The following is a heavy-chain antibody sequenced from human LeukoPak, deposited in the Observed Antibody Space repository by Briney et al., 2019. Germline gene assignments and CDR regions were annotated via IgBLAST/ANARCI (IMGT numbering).Heavy chain of an antibody. CDR1: GFPLRSYA. CDR2: IWYDKSKT. Sequence: GTSLRLSCATSGFPLRSYAMHWLRQAPGRGLEWVAIIWYDKSKTYYADSVKGRFTISKDDSKNTLYLLMNSLRVEDTAVYHCARDAWLVTAIPYYYYYYGMDVWGQGTTVTVSS. CDR3: ARDAWLVTAIPYYYYYYGMDV. J-gene: IGHJ6*02. D-gene: IGHD2-21*02. V-gene: IGHV3-33*01.